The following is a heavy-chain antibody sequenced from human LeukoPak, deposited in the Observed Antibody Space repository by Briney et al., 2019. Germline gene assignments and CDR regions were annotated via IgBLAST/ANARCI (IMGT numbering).Heavy chain of an antibody. CDR2: ISSSSSYI. J-gene: IGHJ6*02. CDR3: ARDTYYDFWSGYYRDGYGMDV. D-gene: IGHD3-3*01. CDR1: GFTFSSYS. V-gene: IGHV3-21*01. Sequence: GGSLRLSCAASGFTFSSYSMNRVRQAPGKGLEWVSSISSSSSYIYYADSVKGRFTISRDNAKNSLYLQMNSLRAEDTAVYYCARDTYYDFWSGYYRDGYGMDVWGQGTTVTVSS.